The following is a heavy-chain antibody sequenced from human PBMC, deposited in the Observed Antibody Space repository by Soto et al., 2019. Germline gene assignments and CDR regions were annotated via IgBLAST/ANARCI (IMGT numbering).Heavy chain of an antibody. J-gene: IGHJ4*02. CDR3: AREVGSGWEINFDY. CDR1: GYTFTSYG. CDR2: ISAYNGNT. V-gene: IGHV1-18*01. D-gene: IGHD6-19*01. Sequence: ASVKVSCTASGYTFTSYGISWVRQAPGQGLEWMGWISAYNGNTNYAQKLQGRVTMTTDTSTSTAYMELRSLRSDDTAGYYCAREVGSGWEINFDYWGQGTLVTVSS.